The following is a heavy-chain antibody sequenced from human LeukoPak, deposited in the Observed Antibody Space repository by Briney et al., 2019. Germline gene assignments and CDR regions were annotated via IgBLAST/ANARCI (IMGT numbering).Heavy chain of an antibody. CDR3: ARGRSKRFSKWLSIYYFDY. CDR2: MNPNSGNT. J-gene: IGHJ4*02. CDR1: GYTLTSYD. Sequence: ASVKVSCKASGYTLTSYDINWVRQATGQGLEWMGWMNPNSGNTGYAQKFQGRVTMTRNTSISTAYMELSSLRSEDTAVYYCARGRSKRFSKWLSIYYFDYWGQGTLVTVSS. D-gene: IGHD3-3*01. V-gene: IGHV1-8*01.